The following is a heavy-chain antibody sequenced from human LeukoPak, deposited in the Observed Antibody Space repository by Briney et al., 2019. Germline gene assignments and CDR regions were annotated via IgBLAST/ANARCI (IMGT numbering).Heavy chain of an antibody. CDR1: GFTFSSYA. J-gene: IGHJ3*02. D-gene: IGHD4-17*01. CDR3: AKDQYGDQVDDAFDI. Sequence: GGSLRLSCAASGFTFSSYAMHWVRQAPGKGLEWVAVISYDGSNKYYADSVKGRFTISRDNSKNTLYLQMNSLRAEDTAVYYCAKDQYGDQVDDAFDIWGQGTMVTVSS. CDR2: ISYDGSNK. V-gene: IGHV3-30-3*01.